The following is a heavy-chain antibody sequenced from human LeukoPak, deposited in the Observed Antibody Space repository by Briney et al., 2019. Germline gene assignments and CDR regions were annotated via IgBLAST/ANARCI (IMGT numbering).Heavy chain of an antibody. CDR1: GFTFSSYG. V-gene: IGHV3-33*01. CDR3: ARERNFYYFDY. D-gene: IGHD3-3*01. Sequence: AGGSLRLSCAASGFTFSSYGMHWVRQAPGKGLEWVAVIWYDGSNKYYADSVKGRFTISRDNSKNTLYLQMNSLRAEDTAVYYCARERNFYYFDYWGQGALVTVSS. J-gene: IGHJ4*02. CDR2: IWYDGSNK.